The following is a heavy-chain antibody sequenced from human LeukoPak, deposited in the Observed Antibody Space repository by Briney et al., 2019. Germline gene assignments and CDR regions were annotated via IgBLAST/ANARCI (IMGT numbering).Heavy chain of an antibody. V-gene: IGHV4-34*01. J-gene: IGHJ5*02. CDR2: INHSGST. D-gene: IGHD3-10*01. Sequence: SETLSLTCAVYGGSFSGYYWSWIRQPPGKGLEWIGEINHSGSTNYNPSLKSRVTISVDTSKNQFSLKLSSVTAADTAVYYCARGPTVSSYVGPWGQGTLVTVSS. CDR1: GGSFSGYY. CDR3: ARGPTVSSYVGP.